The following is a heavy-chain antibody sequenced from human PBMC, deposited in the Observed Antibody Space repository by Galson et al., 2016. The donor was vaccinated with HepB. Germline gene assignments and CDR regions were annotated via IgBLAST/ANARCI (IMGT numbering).Heavy chain of an antibody. V-gene: IGHV3-11*01. CDR2: ITFAAGGT. CDR1: GFDFDNYY. CDR3: ASQLCRRAGFDY. Sequence: SLRLSCAASGFDFDNYYMSWIRQAPGKGLESISYITFAAGGTFYADSVKGRFTISRDNAKNTLFLQMNYLRVEDTATYYCASQLCRRAGFDYWGQGVLVSVSA. J-gene: IGHJ4*02. D-gene: IGHD2-21*01.